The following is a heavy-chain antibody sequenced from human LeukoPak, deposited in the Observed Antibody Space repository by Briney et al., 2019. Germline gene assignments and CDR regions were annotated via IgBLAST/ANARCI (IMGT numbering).Heavy chain of an antibody. CDR1: GFTFSSYS. Sequence: GGSLRLSCAASGFTFSSYSMNWVRQAPGKGLEWVSSTSSSSSYIYYADSVKGRFTISRDNAKNSLYLQMNSLRAEDTAVYYCARVGYDSSGYYQGAFDIWGQGTMVTVSS. D-gene: IGHD3-22*01. V-gene: IGHV3-21*01. J-gene: IGHJ3*02. CDR3: ARVGYDSSGYYQGAFDI. CDR2: TSSSSSYI.